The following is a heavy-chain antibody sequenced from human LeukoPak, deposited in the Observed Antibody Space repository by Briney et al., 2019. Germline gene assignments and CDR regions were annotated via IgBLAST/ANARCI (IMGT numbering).Heavy chain of an antibody. J-gene: IGHJ3*02. D-gene: IGHD2-2*02. CDR3: ARVSVLYPDAFDI. Sequence: GGSLRLSCAASGFTFSDYYMSWIRQAPGKGLEWVSYISSSGSTIYYADSVKGRFTISRDNAKNSLYLQMNSLRAEDTAVYYCARVSVLYPDAFDIWGQGTMVIVSS. V-gene: IGHV3-11*04. CDR1: GFTFSDYY. CDR2: ISSSGSTI.